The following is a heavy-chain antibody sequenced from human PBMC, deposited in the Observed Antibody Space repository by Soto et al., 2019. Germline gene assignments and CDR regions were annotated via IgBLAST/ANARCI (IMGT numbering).Heavy chain of an antibody. CDR2: TYYRSKWYN. D-gene: IGHD6-19*01. CDR3: ARGGPIWQWNQDAFDI. V-gene: IGHV6-1*01. Sequence: SQTLSLTFAISGDSVSSNSAAWNWIRQSPSRGLEWLGRTYYRSKWYNDYAVSVKSRITINPDTSKNQFSLQLNSVTPEDTAVYYCARGGPIWQWNQDAFDIWGQGTMVTVSS. J-gene: IGHJ3*02. CDR1: GDSVSSNSAA.